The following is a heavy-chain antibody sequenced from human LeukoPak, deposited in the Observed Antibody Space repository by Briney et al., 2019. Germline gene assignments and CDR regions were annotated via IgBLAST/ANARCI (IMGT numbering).Heavy chain of an antibody. J-gene: IGHJ6*03. V-gene: IGHV3-23*01. CDR2: ISSTGGTT. Sequence: GGTLRLSCAASGITFSSYGMSWVRQAPGKGLEWVSSISSTGGTTYYADSVKGRFTISRDNSKSTLYLQMNSLRAEGTAIYYCAKNGDRGAYCTGGTCYPYFYYYMDVWGKGTTVTI. CDR1: GITFSSYG. CDR3: AKNGDRGAYCTGGTCYPYFYYYMDV. D-gene: IGHD2-15*01.